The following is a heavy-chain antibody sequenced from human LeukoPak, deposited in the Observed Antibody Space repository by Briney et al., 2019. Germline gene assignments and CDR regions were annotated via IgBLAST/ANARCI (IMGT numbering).Heavy chain of an antibody. V-gene: IGHV4-34*01. CDR1: GGPFSGYY. CDR3: ARVGGAARHTFDY. CDR2: INHSGST. D-gene: IGHD6-6*01. Sequence: SETLSLTCAVYGGPFSGYYWSWIRQPPGKGLEWIGEINHSGSTNYNPSLKSRVTISVDTSKNQSSLKLSSVTAADTAVYYCARVGGAARHTFDYWGQGTLVTVSS. J-gene: IGHJ4*02.